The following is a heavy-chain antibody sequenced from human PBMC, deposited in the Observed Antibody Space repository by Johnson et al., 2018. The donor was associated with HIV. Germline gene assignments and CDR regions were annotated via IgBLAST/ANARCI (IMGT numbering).Heavy chain of an antibody. CDR2: ISSSGGTI. Sequence: VQLVESGGDVVQPGRSLRLSCAASGFTFSSYGMHWVRQAPGKGLEWVSYISSSGGTISNADSVKGRFTISRNNAKNALYLQMNSLRAEDTAVYYCARVSMLFIAADAFDIWGQGTMVTVSS. CDR3: ARVSMLFIAADAFDI. V-gene: IGHV3-48*04. CDR1: GFTFSSYG. D-gene: IGHD2-21*01. J-gene: IGHJ3*02.